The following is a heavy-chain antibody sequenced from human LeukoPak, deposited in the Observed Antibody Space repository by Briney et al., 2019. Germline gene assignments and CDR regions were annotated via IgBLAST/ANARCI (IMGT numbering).Heavy chain of an antibody. CDR3: ASQLIHTPIED. D-gene: IGHD5-24*01. V-gene: IGHV3-74*01. CDR1: GFTFSIYC. Sequence: GGSLRLSCAASGFTFSIYCMYWVRHAPGGGGIWVSRINSDGSSTDYADSVKGRFTISRYNAKNTLYLQMNSLRAEDTAVYYCASQLIHTPIEDWGQGTLVTVSS. J-gene: IGHJ4*02. CDR2: INSDGSST.